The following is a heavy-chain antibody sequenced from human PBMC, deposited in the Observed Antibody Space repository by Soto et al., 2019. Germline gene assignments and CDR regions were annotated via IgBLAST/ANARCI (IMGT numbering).Heavy chain of an antibody. Sequence: VGSLRLSCAASGFTFSSYAMHWVRQAPGKGLEWVAVISYDGSNKYYADSVKGRFTISRDNSKNTLYLQMNSLRAEDTAVYYCARDPSKRGGSYYFYFDYWGQGTLVTVSS. D-gene: IGHD1-26*01. V-gene: IGHV3-30-3*01. CDR1: GFTFSSYA. CDR3: ARDPSKRGGSYYFYFDY. CDR2: ISYDGSNK. J-gene: IGHJ4*02.